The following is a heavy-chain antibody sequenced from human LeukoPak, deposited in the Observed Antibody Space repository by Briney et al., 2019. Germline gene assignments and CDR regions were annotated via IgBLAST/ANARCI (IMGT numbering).Heavy chain of an antibody. CDR3: ARDQRYCSSSSCPWEPFDY. D-gene: IGHD2-2*01. CDR1: GFTFSSYW. CDR2: IKQDGSEK. V-gene: IGHV3-7*05. J-gene: IGHJ4*02. Sequence: GGSLRLSCAASGFTFSSYWMSWVRQAPGRGLEWVANIKQDGSEKYYVDSVKGRFTISRDNAKNSLYLQMNSLRAEDTAVYYCARDQRYCSSSSCPWEPFDYWGQGTLVTVSS.